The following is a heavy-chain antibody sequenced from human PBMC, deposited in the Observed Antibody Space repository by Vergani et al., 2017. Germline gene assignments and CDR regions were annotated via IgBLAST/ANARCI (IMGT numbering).Heavy chain of an antibody. Sequence: EAQLLESGGGLVQPGGSLRLSCVASGFPFSGHGMSWVRQTPGKGPEWVSCISSGGDYTYYSDSVKGRFSVSRDNSKNTLYLQINSLRAEDTAVYFCAKIRVVARWAFDIWGRGTMVTVSS. CDR3: AKIRVVARWAFDI. J-gene: IGHJ3*02. CDR1: GFPFSGHG. CDR2: ISSGGDYT. V-gene: IGHV3-23*01. D-gene: IGHD3-22*01.